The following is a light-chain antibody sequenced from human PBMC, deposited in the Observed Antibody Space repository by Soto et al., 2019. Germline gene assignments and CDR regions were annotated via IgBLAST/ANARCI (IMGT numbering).Light chain of an antibody. CDR1: NSNIGAGYD. CDR3: QSYDSSLSAYV. J-gene: IGLJ1*01. CDR2: DNS. Sequence: QLVLTQPPSASGAPGQRGTISGTGSNSNIGAGYDVHWYQQLPGTAPNFLIHDNSNRPSGVPDRFSGSKSGTSASLAITGLQAEDEADSDCQSYDSSLSAYVFGTGTKLTVL. V-gene: IGLV1-40*01.